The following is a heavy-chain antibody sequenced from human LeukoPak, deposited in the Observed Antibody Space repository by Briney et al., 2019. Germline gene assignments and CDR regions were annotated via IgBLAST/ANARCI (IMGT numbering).Heavy chain of an antibody. J-gene: IGHJ5*02. Sequence: PSETLSLTCTVSGGSIGIYYWSWIRQPPGKGLEWIGYIYYTGSTNYNPSLKSRVTMSVDTSKNQFSLNLSSVTAADTAVYYCARATSGFWSGYPSRFDPWGQGTLVTVSS. CDR1: GGSIGIYY. V-gene: IGHV4-59*12. CDR3: ARATSGFWSGYPSRFDP. CDR2: IYYTGST. D-gene: IGHD3-3*01.